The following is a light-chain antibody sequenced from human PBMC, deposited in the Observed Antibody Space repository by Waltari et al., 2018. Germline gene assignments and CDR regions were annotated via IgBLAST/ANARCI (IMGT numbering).Light chain of an antibody. CDR2: AAS. CDR3: QQYYSTLALT. Sequence: DIQMTQSPSSLSASVGDRVSITCRASQGISNSLAWYQQKPGNAPKLLLYAASRLESGVPPRFSGSGSGADYTLTISSLQPEDFATYYCQQYYSTLALTFGGGTKVEIK. J-gene: IGKJ4*01. CDR1: QGISNS. V-gene: IGKV1-NL1*01.